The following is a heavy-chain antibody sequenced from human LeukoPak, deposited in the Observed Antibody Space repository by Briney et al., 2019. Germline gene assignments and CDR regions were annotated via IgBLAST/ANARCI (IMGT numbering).Heavy chain of an antibody. V-gene: IGHV3-23*01. CDR2: ISGSGGST. CDR1: GFTFSSYA. D-gene: IGHD3-9*01. J-gene: IGHJ6*04. Sequence: GGSLRLSCAASGFTFSSYAMSWVRQAPGKGLEWVSAISGSGGSTYYADSVKGRFTIYRDNSKNTLYLQMNSLRAEDTAVYYWAKGGYDILTGYHYGMDVWGKGTTVTVSS. CDR3: AKGGYDILTGYHYGMDV.